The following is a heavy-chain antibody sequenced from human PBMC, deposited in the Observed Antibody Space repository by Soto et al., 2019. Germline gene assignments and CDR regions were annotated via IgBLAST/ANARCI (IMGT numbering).Heavy chain of an antibody. D-gene: IGHD4-17*01. J-gene: IGHJ3*02. Sequence: QVQLQESGPGLVKPSQTLSLTCTVSGGSISSGGYYWSWIRQHPGKGLEWIGYIFHSGSTYYNPSIKSRVTMSVDTSKNQFSLKLNSVTAADTAMYYCARDGYGDYRSHNAFDIWGQGTMVIVSS. CDR3: ARDGYGDYRSHNAFDI. V-gene: IGHV4-31*03. CDR2: IFHSGST. CDR1: GGSISSGGYY.